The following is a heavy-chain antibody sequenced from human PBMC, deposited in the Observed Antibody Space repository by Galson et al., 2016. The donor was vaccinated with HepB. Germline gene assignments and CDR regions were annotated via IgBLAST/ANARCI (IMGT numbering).Heavy chain of an antibody. CDR3: VREFDGFDI. V-gene: IGHV3-23*01. CDR2: ISGSGGST. Sequence: SLRLSCAASGFTFSSYAMSWVRQAPGKGLEWVSAISGSGGSTYYADSVKGRFTISRDNSKNTLYLQMDRLGPEDTAVYYCVREFDGFDIWGQGTMVTVSS. CDR1: GFTFSSYA. J-gene: IGHJ3*02.